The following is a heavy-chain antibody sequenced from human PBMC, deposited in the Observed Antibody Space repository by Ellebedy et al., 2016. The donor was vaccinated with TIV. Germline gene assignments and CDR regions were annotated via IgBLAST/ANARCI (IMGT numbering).Heavy chain of an antibody. Sequence: GESLKISXAASGFTFSSYGMHWVRQAPGKGLEWVAVISYDGSNKYYADSVKGRFTISRDNSKNTLYLQMNSLRAEDTAVYYCAKSQGSGWYGAGALDYWGQGTLVTVSS. V-gene: IGHV3-30*18. J-gene: IGHJ4*02. D-gene: IGHD6-19*01. CDR2: ISYDGSNK. CDR3: AKSQGSGWYGAGALDY. CDR1: GFTFSSYG.